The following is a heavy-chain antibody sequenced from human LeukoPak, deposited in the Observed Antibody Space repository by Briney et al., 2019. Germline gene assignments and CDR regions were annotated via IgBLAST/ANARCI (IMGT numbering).Heavy chain of an antibody. J-gene: IGHJ4*02. CDR3: ARHLGSSIEY. V-gene: IGHV4-39*01. Sequence: EWIASVYNMGHSYYNPSLGSRVTISVDTSKSQFSLTLRSVTAADTAVYYCARHLGSSIEYWGQGTLVTVSS. D-gene: IGHD3-10*01. CDR2: VYNMGHS.